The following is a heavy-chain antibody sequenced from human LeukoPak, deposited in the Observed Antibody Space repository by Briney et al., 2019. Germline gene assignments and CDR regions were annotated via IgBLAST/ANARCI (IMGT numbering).Heavy chain of an antibody. CDR1: GFTFSSYS. D-gene: IGHD6-13*01. CDR3: AKESLGDSSSFSADY. Sequence: HPGGSLRLSCAASGFTFSSYSMNWVRQAPGKGLEWVSYISSSSSTIYYADSVKGRFALSRDNAKNSLYLQMNSLRAEDTAVYYCAKESLGDSSSFSADYWGQGTLVTVSS. J-gene: IGHJ4*02. CDR2: ISSSSSTI. V-gene: IGHV3-48*01.